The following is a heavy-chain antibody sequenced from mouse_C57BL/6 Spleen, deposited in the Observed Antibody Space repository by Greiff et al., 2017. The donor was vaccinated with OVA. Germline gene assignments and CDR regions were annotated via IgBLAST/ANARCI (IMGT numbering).Heavy chain of an antibody. CDR1: GFTFSDYG. CDR2: FSNLAYSI. J-gene: IGHJ2*01. Sequence: VKMRESGGGLVQPGGSLKLCCAASGFTFSDYGMAWVRQAPRKGPEWVAFFSNLAYSIYYADTVTGRFTISRENAKNTLYLEMSSLRSEDTAMYYCARLGYYGSSRYFDYWGQGTTLTVSS. D-gene: IGHD1-1*01. V-gene: IGHV5-15*01. CDR3: ARLGYYGSSRYFDY.